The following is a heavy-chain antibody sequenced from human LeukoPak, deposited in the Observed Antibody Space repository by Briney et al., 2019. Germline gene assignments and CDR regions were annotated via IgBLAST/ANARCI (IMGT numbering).Heavy chain of an antibody. CDR3: ARATIAPAGIDY. J-gene: IGHJ4*02. D-gene: IGHD6-13*01. CDR1: GFTFNNYY. V-gene: IGHV3-7*05. CDR2: INQDGSEQ. Sequence: GGSLRLSCAASGFTFNNYYMRWVRQAPGKGLEWVANINQDGSEQYYVDSVRGRFTISRDNAKNSLYLQMNSLRADDTAVYYCARATIAPAGIDYWGQGTLVTVPS.